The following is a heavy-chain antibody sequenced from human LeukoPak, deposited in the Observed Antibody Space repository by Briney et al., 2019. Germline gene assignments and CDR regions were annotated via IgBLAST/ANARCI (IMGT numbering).Heavy chain of an antibody. J-gene: IGHJ4*02. CDR2: IYYSGST. D-gene: IGHD3-10*01. Sequence: PSETLSLTCTVSGVSISSSSYYWGWIRQPPGKGLEWIGSIYYSGSTYYNPSLKSRVTISVDTSKNQFSLKLSSVTAADTAVYYCARRRVRGYYFDYWGQGTLVTVSS. CDR1: GVSISSSSYY. CDR3: ARRRVRGYYFDY. V-gene: IGHV4-39*01.